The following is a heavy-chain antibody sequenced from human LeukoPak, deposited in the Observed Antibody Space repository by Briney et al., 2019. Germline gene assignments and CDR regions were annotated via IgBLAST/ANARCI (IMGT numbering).Heavy chain of an antibody. D-gene: IGHD3-22*01. J-gene: IGHJ4*02. CDR1: GDTITSYG. Sequence: ASVKVSCKASGDTITSYGIGRVRQAPGQWLEWMGWISAYNGNTNYAQKLQGRVTMTTDTSTSTAYMELRSLRSDDTAVYYCAREDSSGYSFDYWGQGTLVTVSS. V-gene: IGHV1-18*01. CDR2: ISAYNGNT. CDR3: AREDSSGYSFDY.